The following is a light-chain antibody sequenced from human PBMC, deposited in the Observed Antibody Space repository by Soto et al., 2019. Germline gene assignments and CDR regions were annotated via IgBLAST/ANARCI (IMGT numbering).Light chain of an antibody. CDR3: CSSAGSSTHVV. J-gene: IGLJ2*01. Sequence: QSALTQPATVSGSPGQSINISCTGTSSDGGSYNLVSWYQQHPGKAPKLMIYEGSKRPSGVSNRFSGSKSGNTASLTISGLHAEDEADYYCCSSAGSSTHVVFGGGTKLTVL. CDR2: EGS. V-gene: IGLV2-23*01. CDR1: SSDGGSYNL.